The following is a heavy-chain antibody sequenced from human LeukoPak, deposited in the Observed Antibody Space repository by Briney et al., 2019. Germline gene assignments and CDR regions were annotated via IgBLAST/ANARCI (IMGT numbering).Heavy chain of an antibody. V-gene: IGHV1-2*06. CDR2: INPKSDGT. CDR1: GYTFTDYY. D-gene: IGHD3-3*01. J-gene: IGHJ4*02. CDR3: ASRRDFWSGDTFDY. Sequence: ASVKVSCKASGYTFTDYYMHWVRQAPGQGLEWMGRINPKSDGTNYAQKFQGRVTMTRDTSISTAYMELSRLRSDDTAVYYCASRRDFWSGDTFDYWGQGTLVTVSS.